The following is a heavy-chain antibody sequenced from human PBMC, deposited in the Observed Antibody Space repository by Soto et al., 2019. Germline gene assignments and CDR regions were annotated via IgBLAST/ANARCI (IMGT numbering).Heavy chain of an antibody. D-gene: IGHD6-6*01. CDR3: ARRYSSSSGGDY. CDR2: IYYSGST. V-gene: IGHV4-39*01. J-gene: IGHJ4*02. Sequence: PSETLSLTCTVSGGSISSSSYYWGWIRQPPGKGLEWIGSIYYSGSTYYNPSLKSRVTISVDTSKNQFSLKLSSVTAADTAVYYCARRYSSSSGGDYRGQGTLVTVSS. CDR1: GGSISSSSYY.